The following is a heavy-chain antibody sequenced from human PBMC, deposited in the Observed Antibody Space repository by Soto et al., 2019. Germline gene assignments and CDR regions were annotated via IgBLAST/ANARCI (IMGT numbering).Heavy chain of an antibody. V-gene: IGHV4-34*01. CDR1: GGSFSGYY. D-gene: IGHD3-22*01. CDR3: AREKPPYYYGSSGYYYPWGPGLDY. J-gene: IGHJ4*02. Sequence: SETLTLTSAVYGGSFSGYYWSWIRQPPGKGLEWIGEINHSGSTNYNPSLKSRLPISVDTSKNPFSLKLSSVTAADTAVYYCAREKPPYYYGSSGYYYPWGPGLDYWGQGTLVTVSS. CDR2: INHSGST.